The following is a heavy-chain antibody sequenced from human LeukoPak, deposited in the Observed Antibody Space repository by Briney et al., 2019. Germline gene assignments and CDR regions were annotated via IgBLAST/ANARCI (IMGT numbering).Heavy chain of an antibody. CDR2: IYWDDGK. CDR3: AHRRPGHLTGWDNSYFDN. V-gene: IGHV2-5*02. D-gene: IGHD1/OR15-1a*01. J-gene: IGHJ4*02. Sequence: SGPTLLNPTQTLTLTCTFSGFSLYSSGVGVGWIRQPPGKAPEWLAVIYWDDGKRYNPSLRSRLTMSKDASKSQVFLVISNMDPVDTATYYCAHRRPGHLTGWDNSYFDNWGPGTLVTVSS. CDR1: GFSLYSSGVG.